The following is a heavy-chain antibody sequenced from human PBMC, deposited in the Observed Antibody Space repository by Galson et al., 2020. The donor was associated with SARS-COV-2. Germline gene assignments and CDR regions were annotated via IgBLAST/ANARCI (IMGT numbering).Heavy chain of an antibody. V-gene: IGHV3-74*01. Sequence: TGGSLRLSCVGSGLTLSNSWIHWARQSPGKGLMSVSRIKGDGSGIIYADSVEGRFTISRDNAKNTVYLQMTSLRAEDTAVYYCAREAPQSGDWYLDLGGRGTRVTVSS. CDR2: IKGDGSGI. CDR3: AREAPQSGDWYLDL. J-gene: IGHJ2*01. CDR1: GLTLSNSW. D-gene: IGHD1-26*01.